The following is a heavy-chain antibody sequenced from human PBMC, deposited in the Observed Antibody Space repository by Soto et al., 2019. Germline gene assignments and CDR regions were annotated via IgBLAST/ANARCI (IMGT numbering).Heavy chain of an antibody. J-gene: IGHJ5*02. Sequence: EVQLVESGGGLVQPGGSLRLSCAASGFTFSSYSMNWVRQAPGKGLEWVSYISSSSSTIYYADSVKGRFTISRDNAKNSLYLQMNRLRAEDTAVYYCARDSVAAAVVRWFDPWGQGTLVTVSS. CDR3: ARDSVAAAVVRWFDP. V-gene: IGHV3-48*01. D-gene: IGHD6-13*01. CDR1: GFTFSSYS. CDR2: ISSSSSTI.